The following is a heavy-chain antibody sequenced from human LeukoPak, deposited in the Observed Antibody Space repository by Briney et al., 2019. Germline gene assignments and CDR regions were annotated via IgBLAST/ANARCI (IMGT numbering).Heavy chain of an antibody. V-gene: IGHV3-30-3*01. CDR3: ARDFGHD. CDR2: ISYDGSNK. CDR1: GFTFSSYA. D-gene: IGHD3-10*01. J-gene: IGHJ4*02. Sequence: GGSLRLSCAASGFTFSSYAMHWVRQAPGKGLEGVAVISYDGSNKYYADSVKGRFTIPRDNSKNTLYLQMNSLRAEDTAVYYCARDFGHDWGQGTLVTVSS.